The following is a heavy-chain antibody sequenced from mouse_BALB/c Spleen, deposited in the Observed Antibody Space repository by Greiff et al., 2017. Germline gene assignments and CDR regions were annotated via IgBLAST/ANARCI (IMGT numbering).Heavy chain of an antibody. Sequence: EVKLVESGGGLVQPGGSMKLSCVASGFTFSNYWMNWVRQSPEKGLEWVAEIRLKSNNYATHYAESVKGRFTISRDDSKSSVYLQMNNLRAEDTGIYYCTRDGNYEDAMDYWGQGTSVTVSS. D-gene: IGHD2-1*01. CDR2: IRLKSNNYAT. J-gene: IGHJ4*01. CDR3: TRDGNYEDAMDY. V-gene: IGHV6-6*02. CDR1: GFTFSNYW.